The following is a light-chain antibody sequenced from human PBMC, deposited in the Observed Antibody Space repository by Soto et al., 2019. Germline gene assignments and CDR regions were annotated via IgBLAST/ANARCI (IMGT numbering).Light chain of an antibody. Sequence: GDRVTITCRASQGISSALAWYQQKPGKAPKLLIYDASSLESGVPSRFSGSGSGTDFTLTISSLQPEDFATYYCQRFNNYPRTFGQGTKVDIK. J-gene: IGKJ1*01. CDR3: QRFNNYPRT. CDR2: DAS. CDR1: QGISSA. V-gene: IGKV1D-13*01.